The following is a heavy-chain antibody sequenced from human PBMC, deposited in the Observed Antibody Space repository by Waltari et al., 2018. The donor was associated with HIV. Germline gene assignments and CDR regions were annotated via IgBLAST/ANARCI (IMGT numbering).Heavy chain of an antibody. CDR3: ATGSYGDYGGFDF. J-gene: IGHJ4*02. Sequence: QVQLVQSGAEVKKPGSSVKVSCKASGGSFSGYGISWVRQAPGQGQEWMGEIIPMLATADFTQRVQGRGTITADESTGSAYMELTGLLPEDTAVYYCATGSYGDYGGFDFWGQGTLVTVSS. V-gene: IGHV1-69*13. CDR1: GGSFSGYG. D-gene: IGHD4-17*01. CDR2: IIPMLATA.